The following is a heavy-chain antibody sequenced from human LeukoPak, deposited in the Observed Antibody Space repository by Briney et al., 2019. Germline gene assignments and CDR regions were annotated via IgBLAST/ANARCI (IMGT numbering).Heavy chain of an antibody. D-gene: IGHD2-21*01. Sequence: GASVKVSCKTSGYSFTDYYMHWVRQTPGQGLGWMGWINPNSGGTSSAQKFQGRVTMTRDTSITTVYMEVRWLTSDDTAIYYCARADRLHGGPYLIGPWGLGTLVTVSS. J-gene: IGHJ5*02. CDR1: GYSFTDYY. V-gene: IGHV1-2*02. CDR3: ARADRLHGGPYLIGP. CDR2: INPNSGGT.